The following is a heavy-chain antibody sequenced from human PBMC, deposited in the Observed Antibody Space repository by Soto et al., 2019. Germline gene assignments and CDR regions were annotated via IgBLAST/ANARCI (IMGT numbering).Heavy chain of an antibody. Sequence: EVQLLESGGGLVQPGGSLRLSCAASGFTFSSYAMNWVRQAPGKGLEWVSSISSSSSYIYYADSVKGRFTISRDNAKNSLYLQMNSLRAEDTAVYYCARRYCISTSCYAETDYWGQGTLVTVSS. D-gene: IGHD2-2*01. CDR1: GFTFSSYA. V-gene: IGHV3-21*01. CDR2: ISSSSSYI. J-gene: IGHJ4*02. CDR3: ARRYCISTSCYAETDY.